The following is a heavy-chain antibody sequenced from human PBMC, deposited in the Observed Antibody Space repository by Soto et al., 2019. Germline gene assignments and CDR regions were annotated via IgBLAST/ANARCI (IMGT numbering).Heavy chain of an antibody. J-gene: IGHJ6*02. CDR3: TTDRRQKLELRPVPDYYYGMDV. D-gene: IGHD1-7*01. V-gene: IGHV3-15*07. Sequence: GGSLRLSCAAFGFTFSNAWMNWVRQAPGKGLEWVGRIKSKTDGGTTDYAAPVKGRFTISRDDSKNTLYLQMNSLKTEDTAVYYCTTDRRQKLELRPVPDYYYGMDVWGQGTTVTVSS. CDR1: GFTFSNAW. CDR2: IKSKTDGGTT.